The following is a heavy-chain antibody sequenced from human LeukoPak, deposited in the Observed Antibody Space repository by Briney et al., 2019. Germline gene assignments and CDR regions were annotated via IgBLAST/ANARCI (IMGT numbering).Heavy chain of an antibody. J-gene: IGHJ4*02. D-gene: IGHD2-15*01. V-gene: IGHV3-48*03. CDR1: GFTFRSYE. CDR3: ARGYVSLGYFDY. Sequence: PGGSLRLSCAASGFTFRSYEMNWVRQAPGRGLEWVSYISSSGTTVYYADSVKGRFTISRDNSKNTLYLQMNSLRAEDTAVYYCARGYVSLGYFDYWGQGTLVTVSS. CDR2: ISSSGTTV.